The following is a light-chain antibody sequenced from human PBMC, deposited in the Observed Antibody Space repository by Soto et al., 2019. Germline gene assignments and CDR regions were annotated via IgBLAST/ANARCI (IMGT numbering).Light chain of an antibody. J-gene: IGKJ3*01. CDR3: QQYQSYFLT. CDR1: QSISRS. CDR2: DAS. Sequence: DIQMTQSPSTLSASVGDRVTITCRASQSISRSLAWYQQKSGKAPKLLIYDASSLESGVPSRFSGSGFGTEFTLTSSGLQPDDFATYSCQQYQSYFLTFGPGTTVDMK. V-gene: IGKV1-5*01.